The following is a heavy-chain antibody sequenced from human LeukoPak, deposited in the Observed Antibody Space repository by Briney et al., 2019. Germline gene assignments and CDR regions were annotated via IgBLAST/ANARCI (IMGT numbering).Heavy chain of an antibody. Sequence: GASVKVSCKASGYTFTSYGITWVRQAPGQGLEWMGWISAYNGKTNYAQKLQGRVIMTTDTSTSTAYMQLRSLRSDDTAVYYCARAGYSSSWDWRGKEDYYYGMDVWGQGTTVTVSS. D-gene: IGHD6-13*01. V-gene: IGHV1-18*01. CDR2: ISAYNGKT. CDR1: GYTFTSYG. CDR3: ARAGYSSSWDWRGKEDYYYGMDV. J-gene: IGHJ6*02.